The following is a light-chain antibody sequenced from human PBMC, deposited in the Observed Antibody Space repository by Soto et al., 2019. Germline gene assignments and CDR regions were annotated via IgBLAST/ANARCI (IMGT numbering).Light chain of an antibody. V-gene: IGLV2-14*01. CDR3: SSYTSVTTLVV. CDR2: EVT. J-gene: IGLJ1*01. CDR1: RSDIGRYNF. Sequence: QSVLTQPASVSGSPGQSITISCPGTRSDIGRYNFVSWYKQHPGKAPKLLVYEVTNRPSGVSNRFSGSKSGNTASLTIFGLQTEDESDYYCSSYTSVTTLVVFGTGTKLTVL.